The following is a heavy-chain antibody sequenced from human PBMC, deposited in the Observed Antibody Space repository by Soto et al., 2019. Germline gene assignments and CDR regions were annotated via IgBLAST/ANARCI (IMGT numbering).Heavy chain of an antibody. D-gene: IGHD5-18*01. CDR1: GYTFTSYD. CDR3: ASVGYSYGYVAIYYYGMDV. CDR2: MNPNSGNT. V-gene: IGHV1-8*01. J-gene: IGHJ6*02. Sequence: ASVKVSCKASGYTFTSYDINWVRQATGQGLEWMGWMNPNSGNTGYAQKFQGRVTMTRNTSISTAYMELSSLRSEDTAVYYCASVGYSYGYVAIYYYGMDVWGQGTTVTVSS.